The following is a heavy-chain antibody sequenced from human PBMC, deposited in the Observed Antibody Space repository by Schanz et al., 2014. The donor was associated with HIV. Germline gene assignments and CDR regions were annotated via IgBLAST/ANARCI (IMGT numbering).Heavy chain of an antibody. D-gene: IGHD4-17*01. CDR3: YGDESGY. J-gene: IGHJ4*02. CDR1: GITFSTSG. Sequence: QVQLVESGGGVVQPGRSLRLSCAASGITFSTSGMHWVRQAPGKGLEWVAVIGYDGSKKYYADSVKGRFTISRDNSKNTLYLQMNSLRAEDTAVYYCYGDESGYWGQGTLVTVSS. V-gene: IGHV3-33*01. CDR2: IGYDGSKK.